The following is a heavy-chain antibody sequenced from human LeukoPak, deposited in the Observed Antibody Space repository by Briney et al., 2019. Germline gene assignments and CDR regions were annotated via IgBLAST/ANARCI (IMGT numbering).Heavy chain of an antibody. Sequence: GGSLRLSCAASGLTFSGHWMSWVRQAPGKGLEWVAKIKPDGSDKYYVDSVKGRLTISRDNTKNSLYLQMDSLRADDTAVYYCTRDVWFSFDYWGQGTLVTVSS. CDR2: IKPDGSDK. J-gene: IGHJ4*02. V-gene: IGHV3-7*01. CDR3: TRDVWFSFDY. CDR1: GLTFSGHW. D-gene: IGHD3-10*01.